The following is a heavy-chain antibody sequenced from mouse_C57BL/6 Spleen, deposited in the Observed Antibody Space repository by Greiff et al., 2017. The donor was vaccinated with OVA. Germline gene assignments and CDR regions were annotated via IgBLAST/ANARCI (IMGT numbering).Heavy chain of an antibody. CDR3: ARIGFITTVVAPYYFDY. J-gene: IGHJ2*01. CDR1: GYSFTDYN. D-gene: IGHD1-1*01. V-gene: IGHV1-39*01. CDR2: INPNYGTT. Sequence: VHVKQSGPELVKPGASVKISCKASGYSFTDYNMNWVKQSNGKSLEWIGVINPNYGTTSYNQKFKGKATLTVDQSSSTAYMQLNSLTSEDSAVYYCARIGFITTVVAPYYFDYWGQGTTLTVSS.